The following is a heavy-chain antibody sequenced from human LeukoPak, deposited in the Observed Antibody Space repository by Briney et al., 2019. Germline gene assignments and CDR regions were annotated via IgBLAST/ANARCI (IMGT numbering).Heavy chain of an antibody. V-gene: IGHV5-51*01. CDR3: ATAQTDAFDI. Sequence: GESLKIPCKGSGYSFTSYWIGWVRQMPGKGLEWMGIIYPGDSDTRYSPSFQGQVTTSADKSISTAYLQWSSMKASDTAMYYCATAQTDAFDIWGQGTMVTVSS. J-gene: IGHJ3*02. CDR1: GYSFTSYW. CDR2: IYPGDSDT.